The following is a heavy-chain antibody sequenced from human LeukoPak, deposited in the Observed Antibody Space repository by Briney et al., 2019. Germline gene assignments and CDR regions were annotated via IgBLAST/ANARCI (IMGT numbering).Heavy chain of an antibody. V-gene: IGHV3-30*03. CDR1: GFAFSVYG. J-gene: IGHJ6*02. CDR3: ARVSGGSCYWGCYFYGMDV. D-gene: IGHD2-15*01. Sequence: GGSLRLSCTASGFAFSVYGMHWVRQAPGKGLEWVAVISNDGNNKYYADSVKGRFTISRDNSKSTLYLHMNSLRAEDTAVYYCARVSGGSCYWGCYFYGMDVWGQGTTVTVSS. CDR2: ISNDGNNK.